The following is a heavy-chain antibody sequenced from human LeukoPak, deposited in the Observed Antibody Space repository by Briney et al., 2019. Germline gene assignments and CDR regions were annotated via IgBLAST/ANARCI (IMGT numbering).Heavy chain of an antibody. V-gene: IGHV3-21*01. CDR1: GFTFSSYS. Sequence: GGSLRLSCAASGFTFSSYSMNWVRQAPGKGLEWVSSISSSSSYIYYADSVKGRFTISRYNAKNSLYLQMNSLRAEDTAVYYCASHYYDSSGYYYWGQGTLVTVSS. D-gene: IGHD3-22*01. CDR3: ASHYYDSSGYYY. CDR2: ISSSSSYI. J-gene: IGHJ4*02.